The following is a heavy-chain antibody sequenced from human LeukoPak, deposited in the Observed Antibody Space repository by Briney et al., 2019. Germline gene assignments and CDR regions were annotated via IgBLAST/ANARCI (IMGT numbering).Heavy chain of an antibody. Sequence: ASVKVSCKASGYTFTGYYMHWVRQAPGQGLEWMGWVNPNSGGTNYAQKFQGRVTMTRDTSISTAYMELSRLRSDDTAVYYCARPRVRYCSGGSCYPLGYWGQGTLVTVSS. CDR3: ARPRVRYCSGGSCYPLGY. CDR2: VNPNSGGT. D-gene: IGHD2-15*01. CDR1: GYTFTGYY. V-gene: IGHV1-2*02. J-gene: IGHJ4*02.